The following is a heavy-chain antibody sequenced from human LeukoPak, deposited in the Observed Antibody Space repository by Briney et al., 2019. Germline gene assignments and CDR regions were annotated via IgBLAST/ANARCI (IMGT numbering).Heavy chain of an antibody. D-gene: IGHD3-3*01. CDR3: ARMGAIFGVVSRIDY. Sequence: PSQTLSLTCTVSGGSISSGGYYWSWIRQPPGKGLEWIGYIYHSGSTYYNPSLKSRVTISVDRSKNQFSLKLSSVTAADTAVYYCARMGAIFGVVSRIDYWGQGTLVTVSS. CDR2: IYHSGST. J-gene: IGHJ4*02. V-gene: IGHV4-30-2*01. CDR1: GGSISSGGYY.